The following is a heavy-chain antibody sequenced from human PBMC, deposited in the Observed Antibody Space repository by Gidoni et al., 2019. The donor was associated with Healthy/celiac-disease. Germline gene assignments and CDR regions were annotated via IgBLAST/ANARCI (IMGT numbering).Heavy chain of an antibody. CDR2: ISYDGSNK. CDR3: SKDLGY. V-gene: IGHV3-30*18. D-gene: IGHD7-27*01. Sequence: LEWVAVISYDGSNKYYADSGKGRFTISRDNSKITLYLQMTSLSAEDTPEYYCSKDLGYWGQGTLVTVSS. J-gene: IGHJ4*02.